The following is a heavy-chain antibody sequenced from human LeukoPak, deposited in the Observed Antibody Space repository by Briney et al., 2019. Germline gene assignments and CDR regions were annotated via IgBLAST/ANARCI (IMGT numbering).Heavy chain of an antibody. CDR3: ARQGVGATDC. D-gene: IGHD1-26*01. CDR2: ITYSGST. Sequence: PSETLSLTRTVSGGSISSSTYYGAWIRQSPGKGLEWIGSITYSGSTYYNPYLESRVTISVDTSKNQFSLRLNSVTAVDTAVYYCARQGVGATDCWGQGTLVTVSS. CDR1: GGSISSSTYY. V-gene: IGHV4-39*01. J-gene: IGHJ4*02.